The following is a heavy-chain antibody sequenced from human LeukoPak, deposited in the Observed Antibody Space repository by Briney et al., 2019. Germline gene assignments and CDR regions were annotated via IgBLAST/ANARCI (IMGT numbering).Heavy chain of an antibody. Sequence: SETLSLTCAVYGGSFSGYYWSWIRQPPGKGLEWIGEINHSGSTNYNPSLKSRVTISVDTSKNQFSLQLSSVTAADTAVYYCARDMGYCSSTSCYTGSKTNWFDPWGQGTLVTVSS. CDR2: INHSGST. J-gene: IGHJ5*02. CDR3: ARDMGYCSSTSCYTGSKTNWFDP. V-gene: IGHV4-34*01. D-gene: IGHD2-2*02. CDR1: GGSFSGYY.